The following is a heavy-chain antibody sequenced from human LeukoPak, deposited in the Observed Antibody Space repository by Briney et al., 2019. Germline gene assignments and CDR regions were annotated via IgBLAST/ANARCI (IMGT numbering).Heavy chain of an antibody. Sequence: SETLSLTCTVSGGSISSYYWSWIRQPPGKGLEWIGYIYYSGSTNYNPSLKSRVTISVDTSKNQFSLKLSSVTAADTAVYYCARDFGSWVYSSGWPNWYFDLWGRGTLVTVSS. D-gene: IGHD6-19*01. J-gene: IGHJ2*01. V-gene: IGHV4-59*01. CDR2: IYYSGST. CDR3: ARDFGSWVYSSGWPNWYFDL. CDR1: GGSISSYY.